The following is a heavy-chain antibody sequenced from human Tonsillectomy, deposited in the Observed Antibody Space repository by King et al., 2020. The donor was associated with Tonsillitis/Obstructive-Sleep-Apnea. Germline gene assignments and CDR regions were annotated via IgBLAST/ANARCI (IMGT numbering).Heavy chain of an antibody. D-gene: IGHD3-22*01. Sequence: QLVQSGAEVKKPGASVKVSCKASGYTFTSYGISWVRQAPGQGLEWMGWISPYNGDTNSAQKLQGRVTMTTGTSTSTAYMELRSLRSDDTAVYYCARDSMSHYYDSSGYYTFDYWGQGTLAT. CDR1: GYTFTSYG. CDR2: ISPYNGDT. J-gene: IGHJ4*02. V-gene: IGHV1-18*01. CDR3: ARDSMSHYYDSSGYYTFDY.